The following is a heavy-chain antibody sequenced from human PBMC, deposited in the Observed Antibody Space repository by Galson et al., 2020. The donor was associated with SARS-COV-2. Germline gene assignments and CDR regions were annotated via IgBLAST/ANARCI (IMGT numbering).Heavy chain of an antibody. CDR2: IYHSGST. CDR1: GGSISSSNW. Sequence: SETLSLTCAVSGGSISSSNWWSWVRQPPGKGLEWIGEIYHSGSTNYNPSLKSRVTISVDKSKNQFSLKLSSVTAADTAVYYCASRYCRSTSCPNWFDPGGQGTLVTVSS. J-gene: IGHJ5*02. V-gene: IGHV4-4*02. D-gene: IGHD2-2*01. CDR3: ASRYCRSTSCPNWFDP.